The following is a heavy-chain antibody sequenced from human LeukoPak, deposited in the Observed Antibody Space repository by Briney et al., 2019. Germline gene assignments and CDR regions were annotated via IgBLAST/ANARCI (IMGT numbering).Heavy chain of an antibody. D-gene: IGHD6-13*01. V-gene: IGHV3-30-3*01. CDR2: ISYDGSNK. Sequence: PGGSLRLSCAASGFTFSSYAMHWVRQAPGKGLEWVAVISYDGSNKYYADSVKGRFTISRDNSKNTLYLQMNSLRAEDTAVYYCAREIAAADSRGFDYWGQGTLVTVSS. CDR1: GFTFSSYA. J-gene: IGHJ4*02. CDR3: AREIAAADSRGFDY.